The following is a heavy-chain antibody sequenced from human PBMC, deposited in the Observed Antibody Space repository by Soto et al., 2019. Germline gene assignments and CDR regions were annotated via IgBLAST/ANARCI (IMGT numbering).Heavy chain of an antibody. CDR1: GDTFSSYT. J-gene: IGHJ6*02. D-gene: IGHD2-21*02. CDR3: ARRRYCGYDCYHKHYYGMDV. V-gene: IGHV1-69*08. CDR2: IIPVLGTT. Sequence: QVQLVQSGAEVKKPGSSAKVSCRASGDTFSSYTVNWVRQAPGRGLEWLGRIIPVLGTTDYAQKFKGRVTITADKSTNIVYMELSSLRSEDRAVYYCARRRYCGYDCYHKHYYGMDVWGQGTTVTVAS.